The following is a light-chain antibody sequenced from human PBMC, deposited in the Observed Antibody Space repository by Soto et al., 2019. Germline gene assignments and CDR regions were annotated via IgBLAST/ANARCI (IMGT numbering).Light chain of an antibody. CDR1: QSITGY. Sequence: DIQMTQSPSSLSASVGDRVTITCRASQSITGYLNWYQQKPGKAPKHLIYAASSLQSGVPSRFSGSGSGTDFTLTISSLQRDDFATYFCQQSLGIPYTFGQGTRLETK. CDR2: AAS. J-gene: IGKJ2*01. V-gene: IGKV1-39*01. CDR3: QQSLGIPYT.